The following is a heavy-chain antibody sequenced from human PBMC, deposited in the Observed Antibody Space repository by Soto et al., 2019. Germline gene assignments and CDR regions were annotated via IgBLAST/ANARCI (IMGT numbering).Heavy chain of an antibody. CDR1: GGSISSSSDY. CDR2: IYYSGST. CDR3: ARQVIRVAGTFVRGFDP. D-gene: IGHD6-19*01. Sequence: SETLSLTCAVSGGSISSSSDYWGWIRQPPGKGLEWIGSIYYSGSTYYNPSLKSRVTISVDTSKNQFSLKLSSVTAADTAVYYCARQVIRVAGTFVRGFDPWGQGTLVTSPQ. V-gene: IGHV4-39*01. J-gene: IGHJ5*02.